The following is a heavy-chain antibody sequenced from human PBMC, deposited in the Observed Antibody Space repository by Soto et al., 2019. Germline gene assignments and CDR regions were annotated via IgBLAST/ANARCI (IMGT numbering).Heavy chain of an antibody. D-gene: IGHD2-15*01. J-gene: IGHJ4*02. CDR2: INSDGSST. Sequence: QPGGSVRLSCAASGFTFSSYWMHWVRQAPGKGLVWVSRINSDGSSTSYASSVKGRFTISRDNAKNTLYLQMNSLRAEDTAVYYCVRTSLVVAAATREDYWGQGT. CDR1: GFTFSSYW. CDR3: VRTSLVVAAATREDY. V-gene: IGHV3-74*01.